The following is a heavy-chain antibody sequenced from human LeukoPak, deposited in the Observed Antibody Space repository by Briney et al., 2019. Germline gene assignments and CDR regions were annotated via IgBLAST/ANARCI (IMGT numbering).Heavy chain of an antibody. Sequence: GGSLRLSCAASGFTFSAYWMTWVRQAPGKGLEWVAFINGSDKYYVDSVKGRFTISRDDAKNSLYLQMNSLRAEDTAVYYCARGHYGDYGWGQGTLVTISS. V-gene: IGHV3-7*01. J-gene: IGHJ4*02. CDR1: GFTFSAYW. CDR3: ARGHYGDYG. CDR2: INGSDK. D-gene: IGHD4-17*01.